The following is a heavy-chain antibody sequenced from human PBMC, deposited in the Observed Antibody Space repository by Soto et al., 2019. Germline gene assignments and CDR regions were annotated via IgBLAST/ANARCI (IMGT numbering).Heavy chain of an antibody. J-gene: IGHJ4*02. CDR3: ARDQNSYGDN. Sequence: VQLVESGGGVVQPGRSLRLSCAASGFTFSSYAMHWVRQAPGKGLEWVAVISYDGSNKYYADSVKGRFTISRDNSKNTLYLQMNSLRAEDTAVYYCARDQNSYGDNWGQGTLVTVSS. D-gene: IGHD5-18*01. V-gene: IGHV3-30-3*01. CDR1: GFTFSSYA. CDR2: ISYDGSNK.